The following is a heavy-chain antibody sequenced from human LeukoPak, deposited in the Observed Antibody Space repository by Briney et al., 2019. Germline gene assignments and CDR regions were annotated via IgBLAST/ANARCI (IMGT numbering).Heavy chain of an antibody. CDR3: ARDIEDCSGGSCITLGLDY. Sequence: PGGSLRLSCAASGLTFSSYWMHWVRQAPGKGLVWVSRVNGDGSGTTYADSVRGRFTISRDNAKNTVYLQVNSLRGEDTAVYFCARDIEDCSGGSCITLGLDYWGQGTLVTVSS. CDR1: GLTFSSYW. CDR2: VNGDGSGT. D-gene: IGHD2-15*01. V-gene: IGHV3-74*01. J-gene: IGHJ4*02.